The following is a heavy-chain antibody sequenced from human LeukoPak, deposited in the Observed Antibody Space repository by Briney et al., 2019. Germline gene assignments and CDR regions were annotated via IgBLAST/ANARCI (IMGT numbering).Heavy chain of an antibody. J-gene: IGHJ6*03. V-gene: IGHV4-61*02. D-gene: IGHD2-21*01. CDR2: IYTSGST. CDR1: GDSISSGDYY. CDR3: ARDGGSIWPPYYYYMDV. Sequence: TLSLTCTVSGDSISSGDYYWSWIRQPAGKGLEWIGRIYTSGSTNYNPSLKSRVTISVDTSKNQFSLKLSSVTAADTAVYYCARDGGSIWPPYYYYMDVWGKGTTVTISS.